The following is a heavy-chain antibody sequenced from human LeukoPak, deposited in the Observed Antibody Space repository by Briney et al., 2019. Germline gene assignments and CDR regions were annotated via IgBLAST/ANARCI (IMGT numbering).Heavy chain of an antibody. CDR1: GFTFSSYW. D-gene: IGHD3-3*01. Sequence: PGGSLRLSCAASGFTFSSYWMSWVRQAPGKGLEWVANIKQDGSEKYYVDSVKGRFTISRDNAKNSPYLQMNSLRAEDTAVYYCASVEKYYDFWSGYYIPHYFDYWGQGTLVTVSS. J-gene: IGHJ4*02. CDR2: IKQDGSEK. V-gene: IGHV3-7*01. CDR3: ASVEKYYDFWSGYYIPHYFDY.